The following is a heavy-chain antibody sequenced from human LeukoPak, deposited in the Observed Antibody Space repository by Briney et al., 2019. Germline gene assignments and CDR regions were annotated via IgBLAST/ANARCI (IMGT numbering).Heavy chain of an antibody. CDR2: INPSGGST. Sequence: ASVKVSCKASGYTFTGYYMHWVRQAPGQGLEWMGIINPSGGSTSYAQKFQGRVTMTRDTSISTAYMELSRLRSDDTAVYYCARDLGMRSSSWYDYWGQGTLVTVSS. D-gene: IGHD6-13*01. CDR1: GYTFTGYY. J-gene: IGHJ4*02. CDR3: ARDLGMRSSSWYDY. V-gene: IGHV1-46*01.